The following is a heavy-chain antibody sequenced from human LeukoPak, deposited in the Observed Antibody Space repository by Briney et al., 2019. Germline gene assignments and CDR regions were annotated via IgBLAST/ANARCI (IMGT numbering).Heavy chain of an antibody. V-gene: IGHV3-30-3*01. D-gene: IGHD3-3*01. J-gene: IGHJ4*02. CDR3: ARTYYDFWSGYYYYFDY. CDR2: ISYDGSNK. CDR1: GFTFSSYA. Sequence: PGGSLRLSCAASGFTFSSYAMSWVRQAPGKGLEWVAVISYDGSNKYYADSVKGRFTISRDNSKSTLYLQMNSLRAEDTAVYYCARTYYDFWSGYYYYFDYWGQGTLVTVSS.